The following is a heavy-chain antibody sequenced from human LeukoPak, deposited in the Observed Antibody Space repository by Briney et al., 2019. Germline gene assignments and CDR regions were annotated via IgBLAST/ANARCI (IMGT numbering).Heavy chain of an antibody. J-gene: IGHJ5*02. D-gene: IGHD2-15*01. CDR2: INPSGGST. Sequence: GASVKVSCKASGYTFTSYYMHWVRQAPGQGLEWMGIINPSGGSTSYAQKFQGRVTMTRDTSTSTVYMELSSLRSADTAVYYCAAYCSGGSCYSPWFDPWGQGTLVTVSS. V-gene: IGHV1-46*01. CDR1: GYTFTSYY. CDR3: AAYCSGGSCYSPWFDP.